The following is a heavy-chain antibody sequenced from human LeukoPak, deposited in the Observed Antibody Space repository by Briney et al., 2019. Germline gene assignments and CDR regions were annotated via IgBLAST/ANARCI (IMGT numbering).Heavy chain of an antibody. J-gene: IGHJ5*02. CDR1: GDSINDYY. Sequence: NPSETLSLTCTVSGDSINDYYWSWLRQTPGEGLEWIGFVAYSGNSNYNPSLESRVTISIDTSKNQFFLKLNSVTAADTAIYYCAGVVRGEVTFNRFDPWGQGTLVTVSS. D-gene: IGHD3-10*02. V-gene: IGHV4-59*01. CDR3: AGVVRGEVTFNRFDP. CDR2: VAYSGNS.